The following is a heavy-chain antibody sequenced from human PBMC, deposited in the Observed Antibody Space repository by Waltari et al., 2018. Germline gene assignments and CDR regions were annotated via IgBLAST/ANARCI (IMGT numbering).Heavy chain of an antibody. J-gene: IGHJ4*02. CDR3: AKEDYGDYEGCLED. V-gene: IGHV3-30*02. Sequence: QVQLVESGGGVVQPGGSLRLSCAASGFTFSSYGMHWVRQAPGKGMEWVAFIRYDGSNKYYADSVKGRFTISRDNSKNTLYLQMNSLRAEDTAVYYCAKEDYGDYEGCLEDWGQGTLVTVSS. D-gene: IGHD4-17*01. CDR1: GFTFSSYG. CDR2: IRYDGSNK.